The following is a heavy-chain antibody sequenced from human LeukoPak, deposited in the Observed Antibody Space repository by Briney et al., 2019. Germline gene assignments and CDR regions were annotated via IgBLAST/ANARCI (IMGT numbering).Heavy chain of an antibody. V-gene: IGHV4-61*01. CDR2: IYYSGST. CDR1: GGSISTSNYY. J-gene: IGHJ6*03. D-gene: IGHD3-16*01. Sequence: SETLSLTCTVSGGSISTSNYYWRWIRQPPGKGLEWIGYIYYSGSTNYNPSLKSRVTISVDTSKNQFSLKLSSVTAADTAVYYCARETSQKGAHYMDVWGKGTTVTISS. CDR3: ARETSQKGAHYMDV.